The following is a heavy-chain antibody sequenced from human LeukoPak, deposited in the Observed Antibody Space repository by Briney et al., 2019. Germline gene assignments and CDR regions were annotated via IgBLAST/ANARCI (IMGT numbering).Heavy chain of an antibody. V-gene: IGHV4-59*01. Sequence: SETLSLTCTVSGGSISSYYWSWIRQPPGKGPEWIGYIYYSGSTNYNPSLKSRVTISVDTSKNQFSLKRSSVTAADTAVYYCARWSGGYGWFDPWGQGTLVTVSS. J-gene: IGHJ5*02. CDR1: GGSISSYY. CDR3: ARWSGGYGWFDP. CDR2: IYYSGST. D-gene: IGHD3-16*01.